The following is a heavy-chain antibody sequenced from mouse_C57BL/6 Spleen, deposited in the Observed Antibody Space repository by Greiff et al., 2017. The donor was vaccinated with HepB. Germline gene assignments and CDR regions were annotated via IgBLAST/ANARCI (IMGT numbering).Heavy chain of an antibody. Sequence: QVQLQQSGAELARPGASVKLSCKASGYTFTSYGISWVKQRTGQGLEWIGEIYPRSGNTYYNEKFKGKATLTADKSSSTAYMELRSLTSEDSAVYFCARGVITTVVATDYYAIDYWGQGTSVTVSS. J-gene: IGHJ4*01. D-gene: IGHD1-1*01. CDR2: IYPRSGNT. V-gene: IGHV1-81*01. CDR1: GYTFTSYG. CDR3: ARGVITTVVATDYYAIDY.